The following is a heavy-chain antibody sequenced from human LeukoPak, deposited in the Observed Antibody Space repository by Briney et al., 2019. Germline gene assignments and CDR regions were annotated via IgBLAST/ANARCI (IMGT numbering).Heavy chain of an antibody. Sequence: SVKVSCKASGGTFSSYAISWVRQAPGQGLEWMGGIIPIFGTANYAQKFQGRVTITADESTTTAYMELSSLRSEDTAVYYCARERHSSWSPTYYYGMDVWGQGTTVTVSS. J-gene: IGHJ6*02. D-gene: IGHD6-13*01. V-gene: IGHV1-69*13. CDR3: ARERHSSWSPTYYYGMDV. CDR1: GGTFSSYA. CDR2: IIPIFGTA.